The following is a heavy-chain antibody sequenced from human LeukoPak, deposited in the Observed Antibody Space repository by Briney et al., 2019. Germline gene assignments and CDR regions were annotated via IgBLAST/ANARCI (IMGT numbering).Heavy chain of an antibody. J-gene: IGHJ4*02. V-gene: IGHV1-2*02. Sequence: ASVKVSCKASGYTFTNYYMHWVRQAPGQGLEWMGWINCNSGGTNYAQKFQARVTMTKDTSISTAYLELSRPTSDDTAIYYCAREYSSGQNWGQGTLVTVSS. CDR3: AREYSSGQN. D-gene: IGHD6-19*01. CDR1: GYTFTNYY. CDR2: INCNSGGT.